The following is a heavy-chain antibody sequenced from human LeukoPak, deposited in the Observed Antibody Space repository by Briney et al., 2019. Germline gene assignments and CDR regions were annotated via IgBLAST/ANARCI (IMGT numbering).Heavy chain of an antibody. CDR2: INHSGST. Sequence: SETLSLTCAVYGGSFSGYYWSWIRQPPGKGLEWIGEINHSGSTNYNPFLKSRVTISVDTSKNQFSLKLSSVTAADTAVYYCARGQKRHCSSTSCSYPSYYYGMDVWGQGTTVTVSS. D-gene: IGHD2-2*01. V-gene: IGHV4-34*01. J-gene: IGHJ6*02. CDR1: GGSFSGYY. CDR3: ARGQKRHCSSTSCSYPSYYYGMDV.